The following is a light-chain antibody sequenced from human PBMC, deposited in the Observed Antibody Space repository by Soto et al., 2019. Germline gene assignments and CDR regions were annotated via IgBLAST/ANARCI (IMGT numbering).Light chain of an antibody. CDR3: AAWDGSLKGWV. CDR2: SND. V-gene: IGLV1-44*01. CDR1: SSSIGSNT. J-gene: IGLJ3*02. Sequence: QSALTQAPSASGTPGQRVTISCSGSSSSIGSNTVSWYQQVPGTAPKLLIYSNDQRPSGVPDRFSGSKSGTSASLAIGGLQSEDEADYYCAAWDGSLKGWVFGGGTKVTVL.